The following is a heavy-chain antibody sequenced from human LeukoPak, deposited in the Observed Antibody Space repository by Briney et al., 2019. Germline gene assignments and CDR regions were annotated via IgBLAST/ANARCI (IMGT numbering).Heavy chain of an antibody. CDR2: IYSGGST. V-gene: IGHV3-66*01. Sequence: SLSLCRPPYSLSATIQCMRWVRLEAGEGLEWVSVIYSGGSTYYADSVKGRFTISSDNAKKSLYLQMNSLGAEDTAVYYCARGPPLFDPWGQGTLVTVSS. CDR1: SLSATIQC. CDR3: ARGPPLFDP. J-gene: IGHJ5*02.